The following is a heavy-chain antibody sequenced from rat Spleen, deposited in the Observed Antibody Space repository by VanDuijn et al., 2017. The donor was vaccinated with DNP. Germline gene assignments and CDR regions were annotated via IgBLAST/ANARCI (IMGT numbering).Heavy chain of an antibody. J-gene: IGHJ4*01. Sequence: EVHLVESGGGLVRPGRSLKLSCVASGFTFRDYYMAWVRQAPTKGLEWVASISPSGHRDSVKGRFTISRDNANRTLYLQMDSLRSEDTATYYCIRRTVVTGAMDAWGQGTAVAVSS. D-gene: IGHD1-1*01. CDR1: GFTFRDYY. V-gene: IGHV5-25*01. CDR3: IRRTVVTGAMDA. CDR2: ISPSG.